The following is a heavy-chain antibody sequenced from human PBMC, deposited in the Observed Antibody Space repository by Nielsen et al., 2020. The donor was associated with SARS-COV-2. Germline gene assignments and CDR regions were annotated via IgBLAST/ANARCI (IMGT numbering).Heavy chain of an antibody. Sequence: GGSLRLSCAASGVTVSSNYMSWVRQAPGKGLEWVSVIYSGGSTYSADSVKGRFIISRDKSKNTLYLQMNSLRDEDTAVYYCARGFGNAFDIWGQGTMVTVSS. CDR1: GVTVSSNY. J-gene: IGHJ3*02. CDR3: ARGFGNAFDI. D-gene: IGHD3-10*01. CDR2: IYSGGST. V-gene: IGHV3-66*01.